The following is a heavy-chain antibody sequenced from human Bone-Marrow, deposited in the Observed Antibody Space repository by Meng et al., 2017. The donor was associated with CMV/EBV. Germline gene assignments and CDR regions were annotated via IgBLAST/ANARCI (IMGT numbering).Heavy chain of an antibody. D-gene: IGHD4-11*01. CDR2: MSYDGGTK. CDR1: GFRFSTYV. CDR3: AKASQHDYRCFDY. J-gene: IGHJ4*02. Sequence: GESLKISCVASGFRFSTYVMHWVRQAPGKGLEWVAVMSYDGGTKYYADSVKGRFTISRDNSKNTLYLQMNSLRAEDTAVYYCAKASQHDYRCFDYWGQGTLVPVSS. V-gene: IGHV3-30*18.